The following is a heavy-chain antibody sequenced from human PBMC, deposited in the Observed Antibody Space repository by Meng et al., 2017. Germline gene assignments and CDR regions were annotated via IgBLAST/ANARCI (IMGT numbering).Heavy chain of an antibody. Sequence: VQHKQGGAGLLKPSETLSLTCAVYGGSFSGYYWSWIRQPPGKGLEWIGEINHSGSTNYSPSLKSRVTTSVDTSKNQFSLKLSSVTAADTAVYYCARRGIAARPFYYWGQGTLVTVSS. CDR2: INHSGST. D-gene: IGHD6-6*01. J-gene: IGHJ4*02. V-gene: IGHV4-34*01. CDR3: ARRGIAARPFYY. CDR1: GGSFSGYY.